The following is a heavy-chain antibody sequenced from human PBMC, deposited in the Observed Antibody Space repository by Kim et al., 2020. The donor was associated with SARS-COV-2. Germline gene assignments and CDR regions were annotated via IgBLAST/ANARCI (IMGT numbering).Heavy chain of an antibody. CDR2: INSDGSST. CDR1: GFAFSSYW. V-gene: IGHV3-74*01. Sequence: GGSLRLSCAASGFAFSSYWMHWVRQAPGKGLVWVSRINSDGSSTSYADSVKGRFTISRDNAKNTLYLQMNSLRAEDTAVYYCARGGHGLVIITPFDYWGQGTLVTVSS. CDR3: ARGGHGLVIITPFDY. J-gene: IGHJ4*02. D-gene: IGHD3-9*01.